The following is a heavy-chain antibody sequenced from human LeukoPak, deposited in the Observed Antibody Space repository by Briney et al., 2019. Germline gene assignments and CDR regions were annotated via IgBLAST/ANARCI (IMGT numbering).Heavy chain of an antibody. CDR2: ISSTSTYT. CDR3: ARETRLYGELDY. V-gene: IGHV3-21*01. D-gene: IGHD4-17*01. CDR1: GFTFSSYA. J-gene: IGHJ4*02. Sequence: GGSLRLSCAASGFTFSSYAMNWVRQAPGKGPEWVSSISSTSTYTHYVDSVKGRFTISRDNVKKSLYLQMNSLRAENTAVYYCARETRLYGELDYWGQGTLVTVSS.